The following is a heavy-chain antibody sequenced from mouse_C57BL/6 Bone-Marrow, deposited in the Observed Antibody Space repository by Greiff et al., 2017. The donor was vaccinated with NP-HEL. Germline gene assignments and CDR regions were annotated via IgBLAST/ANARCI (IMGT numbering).Heavy chain of an antibody. J-gene: IGHJ3*01. D-gene: IGHD2-5*01. Sequence: QVQLQQPGAELVKPGASVKMSCKASGYTFTSYWITWVKQRPGQGLEWIGDIYPGSGSTKYNEKFKGKATLTVDTSSSTAYMELHSLTSEDSAVYFCARGDSNSFAYWGQGTLVTVSA. CDR3: ARGDSNSFAY. CDR1: GYTFTSYW. V-gene: IGHV1-55*01. CDR2: IYPGSGST.